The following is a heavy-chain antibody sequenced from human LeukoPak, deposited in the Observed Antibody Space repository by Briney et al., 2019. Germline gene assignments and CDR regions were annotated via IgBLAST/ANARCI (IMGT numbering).Heavy chain of an antibody. D-gene: IGHD6-13*01. J-gene: IGHJ4*02. CDR1: GFTFSNYW. CDR2: IKQDGSEK. CDR3: ARTRGSWSLDF. V-gene: IGHV3-7*01. Sequence: GGSLRLSCAASGFTFSNYWMTWVRQAPGKGLEWVANIKQDGSEKYYVDSVKGRLTISRDNAKNSLYLQMNSLRAEDTAVYYCARTRGSWSLDFWGQGTLVTVS.